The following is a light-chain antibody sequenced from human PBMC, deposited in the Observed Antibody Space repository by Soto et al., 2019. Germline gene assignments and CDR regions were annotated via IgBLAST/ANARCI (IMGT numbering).Light chain of an antibody. J-gene: IGLJ2*01. CDR2: DVS. CDR3: SSYTSGNTPVV. Sequence: QSALTQPASVSGSPGQSITISCTGTSSDVGGYDYVSWYQQHPGKAPKLMIYDVSTRPSGVSDRFSGSTSGNTASLTISGLQAEDEADYYCSSYTSGNTPVVFGGGTKLTVL. V-gene: IGLV2-14*01. CDR1: SSDVGGYDY.